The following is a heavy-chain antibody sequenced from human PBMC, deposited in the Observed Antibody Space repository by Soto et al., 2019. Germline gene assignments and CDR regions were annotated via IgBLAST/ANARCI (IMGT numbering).Heavy chain of an antibody. CDR1: GFTFSTYW. Sequence: EVQLVESGGGLVQPGGSLRLSCAASGFTFSTYWMHWVRQAPGKGLVWVSRINEDGSTINYADSVKGRFTISRDNAKNRLYGEGNGGGAGDRAVYYCTRDGGGGGGYWGQGTLVTVSS. CDR3: TRDGGGGGGY. J-gene: IGHJ4*02. D-gene: IGHD3-16*01. V-gene: IGHV3-74*01. CDR2: INEDGSTI.